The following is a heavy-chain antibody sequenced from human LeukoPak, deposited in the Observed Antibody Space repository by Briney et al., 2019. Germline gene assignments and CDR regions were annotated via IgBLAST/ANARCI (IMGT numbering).Heavy chain of an antibody. CDR3: ARGTRGGLLTGYYYYMDV. V-gene: IGHV1-8*01. J-gene: IGHJ6*03. CDR2: MNPNSGNT. CDR1: GYTFTSYD. Sequence: ASVNVSCKPSGYTFTSYDINWVRQATGQGLEWMGWMNPNSGNTGYAQKFQGRVTMTRNTSISTAYMELSSLRSEDTAVYYCARGTRGGLLTGYYYYMDVWGKGTTVTVSS. D-gene: IGHD2-15*01.